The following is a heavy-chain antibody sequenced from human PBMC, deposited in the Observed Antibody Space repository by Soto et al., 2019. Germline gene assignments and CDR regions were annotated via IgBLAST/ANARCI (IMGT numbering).Heavy chain of an antibody. J-gene: IGHJ5*02. D-gene: IGHD3-22*01. V-gene: IGHV4-61*01. CDR2: IYYSGST. CDR3: ARVATYYYDSSPTVTFDP. Sequence: TLSPPCTFSCGSVSSGRFHWSWIRQPPRKGLEWIGYIYYSGSTNYNPSLKSRVTISVDTSKNQFSLKLSSVTAADTAVYYCARVATYYYDSSPTVTFDPWGQGTLVTVSS. CDR1: CGSVSSGRFH.